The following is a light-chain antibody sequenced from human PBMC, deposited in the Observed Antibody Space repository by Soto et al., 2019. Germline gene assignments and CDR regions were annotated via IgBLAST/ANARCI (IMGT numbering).Light chain of an antibody. Sequence: EMVLTQSPGTLSFSPGERATLSCRASQSVSSNYLAWYQQTPGQAPSLLIYGASSRATGIPDRFSGSGSGTDFHLTISRLEPEYFAVYYCQQYGSSPYTFGHGTKFEIK. CDR3: QQYGSSPYT. CDR1: QSVSSNY. V-gene: IGKV3-20*01. CDR2: GAS. J-gene: IGKJ2*01.